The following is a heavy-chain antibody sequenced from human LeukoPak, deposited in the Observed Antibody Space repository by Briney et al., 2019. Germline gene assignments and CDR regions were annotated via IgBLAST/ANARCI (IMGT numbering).Heavy chain of an antibody. D-gene: IGHD1-26*01. J-gene: IGHJ6*02. V-gene: IGHV3-66*01. Sequence: PGGSLRLSCAASGFTVSSSYMNWVRQAPGKGLEWVSLIFSGGGTYYADSVKGRFTISRDNSKNTLFLQMNSLRAEDTAVYYCAKDVRVGGGGMDVWGQGTPVTVSS. CDR3: AKDVRVGGGGMDV. CDR1: GFTVSSSY. CDR2: IFSGGGT.